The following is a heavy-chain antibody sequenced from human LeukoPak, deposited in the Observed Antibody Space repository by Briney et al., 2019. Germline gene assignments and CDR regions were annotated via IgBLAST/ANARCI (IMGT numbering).Heavy chain of an antibody. CDR1: GGSISSYY. D-gene: IGHD1-26*01. J-gene: IGHJ4*02. V-gene: IGHV4-59*08. CDR3: ASSSGSYSLGFDY. Sequence: SETLSLTCTVSGGSISSYYWSWIRQPPGEGLEWIGYIYYSGSTNYNPSLKSRVTISVDTSKNQFSLKLSSVTAADTAVYYCASSSGSYSLGFDYWGQGTLVTVSS. CDR2: IYYSGST.